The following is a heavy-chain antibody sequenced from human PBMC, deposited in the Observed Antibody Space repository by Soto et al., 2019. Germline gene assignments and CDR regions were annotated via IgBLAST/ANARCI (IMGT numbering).Heavy chain of an antibody. J-gene: IGHJ3*02. Sequence: QVQLVESGGGVVQPGRSLRLSCAASGFTFSSYGMHWVRQAPGKGLEWVAVISYDGSNKYYADSVKGRFTISRDNSKNTLYLQMNSLRAEDTAVYYCAKVGSIVGATYAFDIWGQGTMVTVSS. V-gene: IGHV3-30*18. CDR1: GFTFSSYG. CDR2: ISYDGSNK. D-gene: IGHD1-26*01. CDR3: AKVGSIVGATYAFDI.